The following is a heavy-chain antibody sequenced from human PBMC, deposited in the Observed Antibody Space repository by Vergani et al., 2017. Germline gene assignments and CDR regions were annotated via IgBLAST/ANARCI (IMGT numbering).Heavy chain of an antibody. Sequence: EVAVVQSGPEIRKPGESLTIPCTGSEYSFGHYWIGWVRQMPGKGLEWMGIIYPADSDTRYSPSFQGQVTISADKSISTAFLQWDSLKASDTALYYCARHTTYTDSWGQGTLVTVSS. D-gene: IGHD1-1*01. J-gene: IGHJ4*02. CDR2: IYPADSDT. CDR1: EYSFGHYW. V-gene: IGHV5-51*01. CDR3: ARHTTYTDS.